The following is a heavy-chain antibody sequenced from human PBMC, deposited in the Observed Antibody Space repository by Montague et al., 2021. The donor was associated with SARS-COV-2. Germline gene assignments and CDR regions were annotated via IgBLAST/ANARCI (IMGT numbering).Heavy chain of an antibody. Sequence: SETLSLTCTVSGGSISSYYWSWIRQPPGKGLEWIGDIYYSGSTNYNPSXXSRVTISVDTSKNQFSLKLSSVTAADKAVYYCARVPFVAVAGTFLPYYYYYGMDVWGQGTTVTVSS. CDR3: ARVPFVAVAGTFLPYYYYYGMDV. D-gene: IGHD6-19*01. CDR2: IYYSGST. CDR1: GGSISSYY. V-gene: IGHV4-59*01. J-gene: IGHJ6*02.